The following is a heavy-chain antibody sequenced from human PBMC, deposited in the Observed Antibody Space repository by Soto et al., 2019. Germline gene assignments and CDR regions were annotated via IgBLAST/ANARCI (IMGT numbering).Heavy chain of an antibody. CDR3: AAELGFGKLSVV. Sequence: QVQVVQSGVEVRRPGSSVKVSCKASGDTFKNCVISWVRQAPGQGLEWMGGIIPLFGTTDFAQRFQGRLTITTDESTTTAYMELSRLISEDTATYYCAAELGFGKLSVVWGQGTTVIVSS. D-gene: IGHD3-10*01. CDR2: IIPLFGTT. J-gene: IGHJ6*02. CDR1: GDTFKNCV. V-gene: IGHV1-69*01.